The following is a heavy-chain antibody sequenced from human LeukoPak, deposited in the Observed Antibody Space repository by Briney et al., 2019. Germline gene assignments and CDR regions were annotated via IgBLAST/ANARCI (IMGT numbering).Heavy chain of an antibody. CDR1: GFTVSSNY. J-gene: IGHJ4*02. CDR3: ARDCCGVWGPLGDY. D-gene: IGHD7-27*01. CDR2: IYSGGST. V-gene: IGHV3-53*01. Sequence: GGSLRLSCAASGFTVSSNYMSWVRQAPGKGLEWVSVIYSGGSTYYADSVKGRFTISRDNSNNMLYLQMNSLRAEDTAIYYCARDCCGVWGPLGDYWGQGTLVTVSS.